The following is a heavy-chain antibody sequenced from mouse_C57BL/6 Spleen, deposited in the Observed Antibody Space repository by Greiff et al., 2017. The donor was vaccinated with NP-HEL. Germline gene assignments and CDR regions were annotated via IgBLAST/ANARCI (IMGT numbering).Heavy chain of an antibody. CDR3: ARENDSLFAY. J-gene: IGHJ3*01. CDR1: GFTFSSYA. Sequence: EVNVVESGGGLVKPGGSLKLSCAASGFTFSSYAMSWVRQTPEKRLEWVATISDGGSYTYYPDNVKGRFTISRDNAKNNLYLQMSHLKSEDTAMYYCARENDSLFAYWGQGTLVTVSA. CDR2: ISDGGSYT. V-gene: IGHV5-4*01. D-gene: IGHD2-4*01.